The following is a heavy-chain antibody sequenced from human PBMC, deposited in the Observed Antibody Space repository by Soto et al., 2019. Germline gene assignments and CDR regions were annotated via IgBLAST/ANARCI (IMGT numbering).Heavy chain of an antibody. V-gene: IGHV3-30*18. D-gene: IGHD6-19*01. CDR1: GFTFSSYG. J-gene: IGHJ4*02. CDR2: ISYDGSNK. Sequence: QVQLVESGGGVVQPGRSLRLSCAASGFTFSSYGMQWVRQAPGKGLEWVAVISYDGSNKYYADSAKGRFTISRDNSKNKLYLQMNSLRAEDTAVYYCAKDIGQWVAVAGRGPYWGQGTLVTVSS. CDR3: AKDIGQWVAVAGRGPY.